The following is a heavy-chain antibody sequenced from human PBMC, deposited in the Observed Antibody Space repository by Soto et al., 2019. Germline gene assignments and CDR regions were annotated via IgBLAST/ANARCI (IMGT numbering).Heavy chain of an antibody. Sequence: EVQLVESGGGLVKPGGSLRLSCAASGFTFSSCTMSWVRQAPGKGLEWVSSISSSSSYIYYADSVKGRFTISRDDAKNSLYLQMNSLRAEDTAVYYCARDPGDLGYWGQGTLVTVSS. CDR1: GFTFSSCT. D-gene: IGHD3-16*01. CDR2: ISSSSSYI. CDR3: ARDPGDLGY. J-gene: IGHJ4*02. V-gene: IGHV3-21*01.